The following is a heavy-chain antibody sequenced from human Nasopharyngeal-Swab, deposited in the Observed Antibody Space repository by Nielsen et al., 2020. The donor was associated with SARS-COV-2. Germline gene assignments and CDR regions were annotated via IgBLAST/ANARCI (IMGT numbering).Heavy chain of an antibody. CDR2: ISSSSSTI. D-gene: IGHD1-14*01. V-gene: IGHV3-48*02. CDR3: FQTDPAFDI. Sequence: LSLTCAASGFPFSSYSMNWVRQAPGKGLEWVSYISSSSSTIYYADSVKGRFTISRDNAKNSLYLQMNSLRDEDTAVYYCFQTDPAFDIWGQGTMVTVSS. CDR1: GFPFSSYS. J-gene: IGHJ3*02.